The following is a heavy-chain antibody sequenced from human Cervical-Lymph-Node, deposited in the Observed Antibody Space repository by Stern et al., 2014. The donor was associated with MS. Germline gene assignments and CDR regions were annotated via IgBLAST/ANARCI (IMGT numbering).Heavy chain of an antibody. CDR1: GYTFTDFH. CDR2: NTPNNGGT. V-gene: IGHV1-2*06. CDR3: ARALPFVALYYFDS. D-gene: IGHD3-16*01. J-gene: IGHJ4*01. Sequence: QVQMVQSGAEMRKPGASVKVSCKASGYTFTDFHVHWVRQAPGQGLEWMGRNTPNNGGTNFAQRFQGRVTMTRDTSISTAFMELRSLSSDDTAVYYCARALPFVALYYFDSWGHGTLVTVSS.